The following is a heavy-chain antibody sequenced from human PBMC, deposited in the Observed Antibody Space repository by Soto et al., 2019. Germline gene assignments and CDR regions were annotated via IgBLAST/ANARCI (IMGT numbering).Heavy chain of an antibody. CDR1: GFTFSSYG. CDR3: AKDPQVGATRGDY. CDR2: ISYDGSNK. D-gene: IGHD1-26*01. Sequence: GGSLRLSCAASGFTFSSYGMHWVRQAPGKGLEWVAVISYDGSNKYYADSVKGRFTISRDNSKNTLYLQMNSLRAEDTAVYYCAKDPQVGATRGDYWGQGTLVTVSS. V-gene: IGHV3-30*18. J-gene: IGHJ4*02.